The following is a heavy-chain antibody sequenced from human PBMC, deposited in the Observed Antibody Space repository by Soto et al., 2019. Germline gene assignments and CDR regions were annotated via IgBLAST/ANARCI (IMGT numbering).Heavy chain of an antibody. V-gene: IGHV4-59*01. CDR1: GGSISSYY. Sequence: QVQLQESGPGLVKPSETLSLTCTVSGGSISSYYCSWILQPPGKGLEWIGYIYYSGSTNYNPSLTSRVTLSVDTSKHQFSLKLSSVAAAATAEHYCARASGYDGNYFDYRLQGTLVTVAS. J-gene: IGHJ4*02. CDR2: IYYSGST. CDR3: ARASGYDGNYFDY. D-gene: IGHD5-12*01.